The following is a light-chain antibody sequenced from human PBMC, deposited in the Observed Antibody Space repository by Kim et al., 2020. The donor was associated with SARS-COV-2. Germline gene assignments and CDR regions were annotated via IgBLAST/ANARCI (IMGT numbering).Light chain of an antibody. Sequence: ALGQTVRITCEGDSLRRYYASWYQQKPGQAPVLVIYGKNNRPSGIPDRFSGSSSGNTASLTITGAQAEEEADYYCNSRDSSGNHWVFGGGTKLTVL. J-gene: IGLJ3*02. CDR2: GKN. CDR1: SLRRYY. CDR3: NSRDSSGNHWV. V-gene: IGLV3-19*01.